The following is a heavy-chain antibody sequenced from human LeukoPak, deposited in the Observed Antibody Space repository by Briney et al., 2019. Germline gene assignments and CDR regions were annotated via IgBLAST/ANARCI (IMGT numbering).Heavy chain of an antibody. CDR1: GFIFSRYS. Sequence: GGSLRLSCAASGFIFSRYSMSWVRQAPGKGLEWVSSISSGSSYIYYADSMKCRFTISRDNAKNALYLEMKSLRADDTAVYYCASYRDGYHSAFDLWGHGTLVTVTS. J-gene: IGHJ3*01. CDR3: ASYRDGYHSAFDL. D-gene: IGHD5-24*01. CDR2: ISSGSSYI. V-gene: IGHV3-21*01.